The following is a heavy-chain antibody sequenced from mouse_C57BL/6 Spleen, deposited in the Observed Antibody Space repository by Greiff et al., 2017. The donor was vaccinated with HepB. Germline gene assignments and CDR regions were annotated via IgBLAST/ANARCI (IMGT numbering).Heavy chain of an antibody. CDR1: GYTFTSYW. Sequence: QVQLQQPGAELVMPGASVKLSCKASGYTFTSYWMHWVKQRPGQGLEWIGEIDPSDSYTNYNQKFKGKSTLTVDKSSSTAYMQLSSLTSEDSAVYYCARDYYGSSYPWFAYWGQGTLVTVSA. J-gene: IGHJ3*01. CDR2: IDPSDSYT. V-gene: IGHV1-69*01. D-gene: IGHD1-1*01. CDR3: ARDYYGSSYPWFAY.